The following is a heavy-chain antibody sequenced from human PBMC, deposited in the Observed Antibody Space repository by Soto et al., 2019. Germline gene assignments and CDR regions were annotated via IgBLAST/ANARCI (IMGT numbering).Heavy chain of an antibody. D-gene: IGHD4-17*01. Sequence: SETLSLTCTVSGGSISSYYWSWIRQPPGKGLEWIGYIYYSGSTNYNPSLKSRVTISVDTSKNQFSLKLSSVTAADTAVYYCARVTPRYDYGDSSAFDIWGQGTMVTVSS. CDR3: ARVTPRYDYGDSSAFDI. CDR1: GGSISSYY. V-gene: IGHV4-59*01. CDR2: IYYSGST. J-gene: IGHJ3*02.